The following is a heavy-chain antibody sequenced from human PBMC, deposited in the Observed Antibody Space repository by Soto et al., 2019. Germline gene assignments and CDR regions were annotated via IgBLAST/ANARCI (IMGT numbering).Heavy chain of an antibody. V-gene: IGHV4-39*01. CDR1: GGSISSSSYY. D-gene: IGHD3-22*01. J-gene: IGHJ6*02. Sequence: QLQLQESGPGLMKPSETLSLTCTVSGGSISSSSYYWGWIRQPPGKGLEWIGSIYYSGSTYYNPSLKSRVTISVDTSKSQFSLKLSSVTAADTAVYYCARRLYYDSSGFEGGGMDVWGQGTTVTVSS. CDR2: IYYSGST. CDR3: ARRLYYDSSGFEGGGMDV.